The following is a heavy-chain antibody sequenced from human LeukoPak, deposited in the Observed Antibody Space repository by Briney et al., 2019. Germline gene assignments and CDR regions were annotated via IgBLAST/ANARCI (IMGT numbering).Heavy chain of an antibody. CDR1: GASVSRYTYY. V-gene: IGHV4-61*01. Sequence: SETLSLTCTVSGASVSRYTYYWTWIRQPPGKGLEWIGYIYFSGSTNYNPSLKSRVTISVDTSKNQFSLNLTSVTAADTAVYYCARGGKGFPLGLRFDYWGQGSLVTVSS. CDR3: ARGGKGFPLGLRFDY. J-gene: IGHJ4*02. CDR2: IYFSGST. D-gene: IGHD2-21*01.